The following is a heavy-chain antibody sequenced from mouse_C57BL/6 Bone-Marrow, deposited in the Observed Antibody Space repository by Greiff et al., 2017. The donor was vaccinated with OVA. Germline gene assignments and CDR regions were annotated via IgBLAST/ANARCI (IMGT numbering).Heavy chain of an antibody. Sequence: EVHLVESGPELVKPGASVKIPCKASGYTFTDYNMDWVKQSHGKSLEWIGDINPNNGGTIYNQKFKGKATLTVDKSSSTAYMELRSLTSEDTAVYYCAVVATNFDVWGTGTTVTVSS. CDR1: GYTFTDYN. J-gene: IGHJ1*03. CDR3: AVVATNFDV. D-gene: IGHD1-1*01. V-gene: IGHV1-18*01. CDR2: INPNNGGT.